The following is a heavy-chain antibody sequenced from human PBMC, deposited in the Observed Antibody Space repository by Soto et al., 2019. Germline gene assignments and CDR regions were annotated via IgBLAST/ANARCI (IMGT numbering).Heavy chain of an antibody. CDR3: ERDGSTETTNFHYAMDV. CDR1: GFTLSAYH. J-gene: IGHJ6*02. CDR2: LNAESSTI. Sequence: PGGFRRLSGAASGFTLSAYHMDWVRQAPGKGVEWVSSLNAESSTIHYAASVKGRFTISRDNAKNSLYLQMDSLRAEDTAVYYCERDGSTETTNFHYAMDVWGQGTTVTVS. V-gene: IGHV3-48*03. D-gene: IGHD4-17*01.